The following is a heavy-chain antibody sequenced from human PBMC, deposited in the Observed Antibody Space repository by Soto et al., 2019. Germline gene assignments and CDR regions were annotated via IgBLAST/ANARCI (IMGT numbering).Heavy chain of an antibody. CDR2: MYHSGST. J-gene: IGHJ4*02. CDR1: GGSISSGGYS. Sequence: PSETLSLTCAVSGGSISSGGYSWSWIRQPPGKGLEWIGYMYHSGSTYYNPSLKSRVTISVDRSKNQFSLRLSSVTAADTAVYYRARVPDYWGQGTLVIVSS. V-gene: IGHV4-30-2*01. CDR3: ARVPDY.